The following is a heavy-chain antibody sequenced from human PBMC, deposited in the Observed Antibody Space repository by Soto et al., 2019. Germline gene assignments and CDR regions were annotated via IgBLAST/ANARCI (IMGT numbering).Heavy chain of an antibody. CDR1: GYTFTSYD. J-gene: IGHJ6*03. Sequence: QVQLVQSGAEVKKPGASMKVSCKASGYTFTSYDINWVRQATGQGLEWMGWMNPNSGNTGYAQKFQGRVTMTRNTSISTAYMELSSPRSEDTAVYYCARGYMTTVTYYYYYYMDVWGKGTTVTVSS. CDR3: ARGYMTTVTYYYYYYMDV. V-gene: IGHV1-8*01. D-gene: IGHD4-17*01. CDR2: MNPNSGNT.